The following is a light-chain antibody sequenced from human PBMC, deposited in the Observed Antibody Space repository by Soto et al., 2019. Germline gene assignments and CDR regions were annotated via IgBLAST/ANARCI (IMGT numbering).Light chain of an antibody. CDR2: DAS. J-gene: IGKJ5*01. V-gene: IGKV3-11*01. Sequence: EIVLTQSPATLSLSPLERAPLSCRASQSVSSYLAWYQQKPGQAPRLLSYDASNRATGIPARFSGRGSGTDFTLTSRSLKSEDFAVYYGQQYNNWRITFGQGTRLEIK. CDR1: QSVSSY. CDR3: QQYNNWRIT.